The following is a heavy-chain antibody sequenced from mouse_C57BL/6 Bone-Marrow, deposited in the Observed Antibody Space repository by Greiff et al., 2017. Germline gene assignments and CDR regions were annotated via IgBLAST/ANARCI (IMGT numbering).Heavy chain of an antibody. CDR1: GYTFTSYW. Sequence: VQLQQPGAELVKPGASVKLSCKASGYTFTSYWMHWVKQRPGQGLEWIGMIHPNSGSTNYNEKFKSKATLTVDKSSSTAYMQLSSLTSEDSAVYYCARESLYWYFDVWGTGTTVTVSS. J-gene: IGHJ1*03. V-gene: IGHV1-64*01. CDR3: ARESLYWYFDV. CDR2: IHPNSGST.